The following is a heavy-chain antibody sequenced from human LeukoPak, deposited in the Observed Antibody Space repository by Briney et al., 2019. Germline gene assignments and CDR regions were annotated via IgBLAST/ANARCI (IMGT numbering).Heavy chain of an antibody. CDR1: GFTFSSYS. D-gene: IGHD6-19*01. V-gene: IGHV3-21*01. CDR2: ISSSSSYI. J-gene: IGHJ6*03. CDR3: ARDRHSSGWYFNSYYYYYMDV. Sequence: GGSLRLSCAASGFTFSSYSMNWVRQAPGKGLEWVSSISSSSSYIYYADSVKGRFTISRDNSKNTLYLQMNSLGAEDTAVYYCARDRHSSGWYFNSYYYYYMDVWGKGTTVTISS.